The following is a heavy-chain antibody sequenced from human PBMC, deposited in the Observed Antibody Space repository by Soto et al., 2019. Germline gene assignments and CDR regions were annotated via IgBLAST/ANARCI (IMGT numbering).Heavy chain of an antibody. D-gene: IGHD3-10*01. CDR2: ISAYNGNT. J-gene: IGHJ5*02. CDR3: ARVKGYGSGSERLDT. V-gene: IGHV1-18*04. Sequence: ASGTVSCKASGYTFTSYGISWVRQAPGQGLEWMGWISAYNGNTNYAQKLQGRVTMTTDTSTSTAYMELRSLRSDDTAVYYCARVKGYGSGSERLDTWGQGTTGTVSS. CDR1: GYTFTSYG.